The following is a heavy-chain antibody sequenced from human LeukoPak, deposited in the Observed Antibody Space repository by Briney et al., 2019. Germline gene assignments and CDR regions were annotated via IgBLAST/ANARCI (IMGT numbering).Heavy chain of an antibody. J-gene: IGHJ5*02. D-gene: IGHD2-15*01. Sequence: ASVKVSCKASGYTFTGYYMHWVRQAPGQGLEWMGWINPNSGGTNYAQKFQGRVTMTRDTSISTAYMELSRLRPDDTAVYYCARDSDIVVVVAATGWFDPWGQGTLVTVSS. CDR2: INPNSGGT. CDR1: GYTFTGYY. V-gene: IGHV1-2*02. CDR3: ARDSDIVVVVAATGWFDP.